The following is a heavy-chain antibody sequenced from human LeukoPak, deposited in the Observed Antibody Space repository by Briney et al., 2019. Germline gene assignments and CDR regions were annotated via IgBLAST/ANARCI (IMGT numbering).Heavy chain of an antibody. V-gene: IGHV3-23*01. D-gene: IGHD3-22*01. CDR2: ISGSGGST. CDR1: GFTFSSYA. CDR3: AKPYYYDSSGFHFDY. Sequence: GGSLRLSCAASGFTFSSYAMSWVRQAPGKGLEWVSAISGSGGSTYYADSVKGRFTISRDNSKNTLYLQMNSLRPKDTAVYYCAKPYYYDSSGFHFDYWGQGTLVTVSS. J-gene: IGHJ4*02.